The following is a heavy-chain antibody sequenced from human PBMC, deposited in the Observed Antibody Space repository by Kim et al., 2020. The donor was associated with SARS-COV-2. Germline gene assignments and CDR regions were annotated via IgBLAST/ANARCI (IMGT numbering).Heavy chain of an antibody. CDR3: ARGLRFFIYAFDI. D-gene: IGHD3-3*01. V-gene: IGHV1-18*01. Sequence: YAQKLQGRVTMTTDTSTSTAYMELRSLRSDDTAVYYCARGLRFFIYAFDIWGQGTMVTVSS. J-gene: IGHJ3*02.